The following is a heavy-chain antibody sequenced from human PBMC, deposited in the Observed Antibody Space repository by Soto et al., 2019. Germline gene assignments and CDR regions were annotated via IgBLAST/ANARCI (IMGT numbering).Heavy chain of an antibody. CDR3: TREDSIIIPAVADF. D-gene: IGHD6-19*01. CDR2: VSKSDYT. Sequence: EVQLLESGGGLVRPGGSLTLSCAVSGFTFTNYGINWVRQAPGKGLEWVSSVSKSDYTYDLESVKGRFTISRDNARNSVSLQMDNLRAEDTAVYYCTREDSIIIPAVADFWGQGTLVTVSS. CDR1: GFTFTNYG. J-gene: IGHJ4*02. V-gene: IGHV3-21*01.